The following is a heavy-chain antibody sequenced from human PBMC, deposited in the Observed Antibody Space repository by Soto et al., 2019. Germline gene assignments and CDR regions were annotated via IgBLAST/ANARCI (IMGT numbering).Heavy chain of an antibody. CDR1: GGSYSIDA. CDR2: IIPIFGTA. J-gene: IGHJ4*02. D-gene: IGHD6-19*01. Sequence: SLKVYCNSSGGSYSIDAIGWVRQKPGQGLEWMGGIIPIFGTANYAQKFQGRVTITADKSTSTAYMELSSLRSEDTAVYYCARKYEYSSGWYAPFDYWGQGTLVSLS. CDR3: ARKYEYSSGWYAPFDY. V-gene: IGHV1-69*06.